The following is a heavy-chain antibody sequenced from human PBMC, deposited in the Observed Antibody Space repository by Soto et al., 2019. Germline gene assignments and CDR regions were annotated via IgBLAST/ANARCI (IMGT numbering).Heavy chain of an antibody. CDR2: ISSSSSYI. CDR3: ARVGCSSTSCYVDYYYYMDV. CDR1: GFTFSSYS. J-gene: IGHJ6*03. Sequence: GGSLRLSCAASGFTFSSYSMNWVRQAPGKGLEWVSSISSSSSYIYYADSVKGRFTISRDNAKNSLYLQMNSLRAEDTAVYYCARVGCSSTSCYVDYYYYMDVWGKGTTVTVSS. V-gene: IGHV3-21*01. D-gene: IGHD2-2*01.